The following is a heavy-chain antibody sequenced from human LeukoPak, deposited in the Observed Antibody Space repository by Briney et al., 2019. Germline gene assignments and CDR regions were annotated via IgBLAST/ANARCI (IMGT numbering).Heavy chain of an antibody. CDR3: AKDPVVFHGGSGWHYFDY. V-gene: IGHV3-30*18. CDR2: ISYDGSNK. D-gene: IGHD6-25*01. CDR1: GFTFSSYG. J-gene: IGHJ4*02. Sequence: GRSLRLSCAASGFTFSSYGMHWVRQAPGKGLEWVAVISYDGSNKYYADSVKGRFTISRDNSKNTLYLQMNSLRAEDTAVYYCAKDPVVFHGGSGWHYFDYWGQGALVTVSS.